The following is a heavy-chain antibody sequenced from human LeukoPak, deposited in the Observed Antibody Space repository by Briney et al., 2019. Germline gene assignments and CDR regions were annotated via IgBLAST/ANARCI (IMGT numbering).Heavy chain of an antibody. V-gene: IGHV3-23*01. CDR2: FSGSGIDT. CDR3: AKHSVSSGWYYDY. Sequence: PGGSLRLSCAASGFSVTTSYMSWVRQAPGKGLEWVSGFSGSGIDTYYADSVKGRFTISRDNSKNTLHLQMNSLRVEDTAVYYCAKHSVSSGWYYDYWGQGTLVTVSS. D-gene: IGHD6-19*01. CDR1: GFSVTTSY. J-gene: IGHJ4*02.